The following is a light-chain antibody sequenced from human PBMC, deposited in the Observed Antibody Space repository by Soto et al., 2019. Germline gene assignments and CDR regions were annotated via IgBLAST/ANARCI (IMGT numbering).Light chain of an antibody. CDR2: DVS. CDR1: SSDIGAYNY. V-gene: IGLV2-14*03. CDR3: SSFTTSTTQV. Sequence: QSVLTQPASVSGSPGQSITISCTGTSSDIGAYNYVSWYQQHPGRAPNLIIYDVSSRPSGVSNRFSGSKSGNTASLTISGLQPEDEADYYCSSFTTSTTQVFGGGTKLTVL. J-gene: IGLJ2*01.